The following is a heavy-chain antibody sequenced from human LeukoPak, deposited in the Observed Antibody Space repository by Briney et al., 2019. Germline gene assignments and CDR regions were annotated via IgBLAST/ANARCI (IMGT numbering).Heavy chain of an antibody. V-gene: IGHV3-23*01. Sequence: GGSLRLSCTASGFTFGDYAMSWFRQAPGKGLEWVSAISGSGGSTYYADSVKGRFTISRDNSKNTLYLQMNSLRAEDTAVYYCAKSGGSLPYYFDYWGQGTLVTVSS. CDR1: GFTFGDYA. J-gene: IGHJ4*02. CDR2: ISGSGGST. CDR3: AKSGGSLPYYFDY. D-gene: IGHD2-15*01.